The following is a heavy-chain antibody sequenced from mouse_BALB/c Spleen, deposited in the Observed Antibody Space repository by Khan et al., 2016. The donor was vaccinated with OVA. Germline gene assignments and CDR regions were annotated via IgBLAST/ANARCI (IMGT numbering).Heavy chain of an antibody. CDR3: TRNGYVAWFTY. D-gene: IGHD2-2*01. Sequence: VQLQQSGPELMKPGASVKISCKASGYSFTSYYIHWVMQSHGKSLEWIGYIDPFSGGTTYNQKFKGKATLTVDKSSSTAYIHLNNLTSEDSAVYYCTRNGYVAWFTYGGQGTLVTVSA. V-gene: IGHV1S135*01. J-gene: IGHJ3*01. CDR2: IDPFSGGT. CDR1: GYSFTSYY.